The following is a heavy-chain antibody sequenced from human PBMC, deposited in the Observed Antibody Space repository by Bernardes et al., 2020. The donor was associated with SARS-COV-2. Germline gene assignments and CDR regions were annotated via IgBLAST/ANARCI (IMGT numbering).Heavy chain of an antibody. D-gene: IGHD6-19*01. CDR2: IYSHGGT. CDR3: ARGGGAMAAY. J-gene: IGHJ4*02. CDR1: GFTVSNSY. Sequence: LRLSCASSGFTVSNSYMLWVRRAPGKGLEWVSLIYSHGGTYYADSVKGRFIISRDSSKNTLYLQMNNLRAEDTAVYYCARGGGAMAAYWGQGTLVTVSS. V-gene: IGHV3-53*01.